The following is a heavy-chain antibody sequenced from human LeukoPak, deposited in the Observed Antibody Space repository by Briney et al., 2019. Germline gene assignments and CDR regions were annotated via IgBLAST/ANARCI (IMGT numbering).Heavy chain of an antibody. Sequence: SETLSLTCTVSGGSITSTNYLWGWVRQPPGKGLEWIGSGHYSGRAYYTPSLNSRVTISVDTSKNQFSLKLTSVTAADTAFYYCATQRTVGVIFDYWGQGTLVTVSS. CDR1: GGSITSTNYL. V-gene: IGHV4-39*01. J-gene: IGHJ4*02. CDR3: ATQRTVGVIFDY. CDR2: GHYSGRA. D-gene: IGHD3-10*01.